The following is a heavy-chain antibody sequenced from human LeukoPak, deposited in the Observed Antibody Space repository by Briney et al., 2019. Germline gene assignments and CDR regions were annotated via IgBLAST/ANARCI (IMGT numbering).Heavy chain of an antibody. V-gene: IGHV3-53*01. CDR2: IYSGGST. Sequence: QAGGSLRLSCAASGFTVSSNYMSWVRQAPGKGLEWVSVIYSGGSTYYADSVKGRFTISRDNSKNTLYLQMNSLRAEDTAVYYCARDHISYGDAFDIWGQGTMVTVSS. D-gene: IGHD3-16*02. CDR3: ARDHISYGDAFDI. J-gene: IGHJ3*02. CDR1: GFTVSSNY.